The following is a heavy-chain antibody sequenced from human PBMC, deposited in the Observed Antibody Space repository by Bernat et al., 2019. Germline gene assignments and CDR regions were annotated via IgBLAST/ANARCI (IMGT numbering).Heavy chain of an antibody. D-gene: IGHD6-13*01. CDR1: GFPFSSYG. CDR3: ARGGTAAVTRAVAFDI. Sequence: QLQLVESGGGVVQPGWSLRLSCAASGFPFSSYGMPWFRQAPGKGLEWVAVIWYDGSNKYYADSVKGRFTITRDNSKNTLYLQMNSLRAEDTAVYYCARGGTAAVTRAVAFDIWGQGTMVTVSS. J-gene: IGHJ3*02. V-gene: IGHV3-33*01. CDR2: IWYDGSNK.